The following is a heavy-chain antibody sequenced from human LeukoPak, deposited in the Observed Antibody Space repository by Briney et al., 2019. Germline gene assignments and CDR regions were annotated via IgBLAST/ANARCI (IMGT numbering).Heavy chain of an antibody. Sequence: GGSRRLSCAASGFTFSRYDMTWVRQAPGRGLEWVSSIRPSGDNTYYGDSVKSRFTISRDNSKNTVYLQMNNMRVDDTAVYYCARVAGWHWFDPWGQGTLVTVSS. D-gene: IGHD6-19*01. V-gene: IGHV3-23*01. J-gene: IGHJ5*02. CDR2: IRPSGDNT. CDR3: ARVAGWHWFDP. CDR1: GFTFSRYD.